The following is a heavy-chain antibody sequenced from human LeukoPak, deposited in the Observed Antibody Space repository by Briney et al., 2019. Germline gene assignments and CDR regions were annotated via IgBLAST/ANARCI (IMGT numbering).Heavy chain of an antibody. CDR2: IGGDGVA. D-gene: IGHD2-2*02. J-gene: IGHJ4*02. CDR1: GFTFTNHP. CDR3: AKDRANWAIDD. Sequence: GGSLRLSCAAWGFTFTNHPMNGVRQAPGKGGEWVSYIGGDGVAFYADSVKGRFTMSKDDARKSLYLQMSSLRVEDTALYYCAKDRANWAIDDWGQGTQVTVSS. V-gene: IGHV3-69-1*01.